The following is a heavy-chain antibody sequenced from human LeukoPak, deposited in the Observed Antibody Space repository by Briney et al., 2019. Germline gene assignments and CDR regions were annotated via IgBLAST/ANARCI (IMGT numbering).Heavy chain of an antibody. D-gene: IGHD3-9*01. CDR3: ARDRHVYYDILTGYASYFEY. CDR1: GFTFSTYG. Sequence: GGSLRLSCAASGFTFSTYGMHWVRQAPGKGLEWVAFIRYDGNNKFYADSVKGRFTISRDNSKNTLYLRMNSLRPEDTAVYYCARDRHVYYDILTGYASYFEYWGQGALVTVSS. V-gene: IGHV3-30*02. J-gene: IGHJ4*02. CDR2: IRYDGNNK.